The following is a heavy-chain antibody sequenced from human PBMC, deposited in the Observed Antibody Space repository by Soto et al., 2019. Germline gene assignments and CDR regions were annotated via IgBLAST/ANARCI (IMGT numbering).Heavy chain of an antibody. V-gene: IGHV1-69*01. CDR3: ARGGARYCSRTSGYTGVCGCDCYSGLIDD. CDR1: GGTFSSYA. J-gene: IGHJ4*02. Sequence: QVQLVQSGAEVKKPGSSVKVSCKASGGTFSSYAISWVRQAPGQGLEWMGGIIPIFGTAKYAQKFQGRVTITADLSTSGGYMGVSSLRSEDRAVYSGARGGARYCSRTSGYTGVCGCDCYSGLIDDRGEGTLVTVSS. CDR2: IIPIFGTA. D-gene: IGHD2-2*02.